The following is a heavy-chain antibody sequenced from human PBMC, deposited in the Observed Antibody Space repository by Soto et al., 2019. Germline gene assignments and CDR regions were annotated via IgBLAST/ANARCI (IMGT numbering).Heavy chain of an antibody. CDR3: ARVPAATHDAFDI. J-gene: IGHJ3*02. CDR1: GGSISSGGYY. CDR2: IYYSGST. Sequence: LCGGSISSGGYYWSWIRQHPGKGLEWIGYIYYSGSTYYNPSLKSRVTISVDTSKNQFSLKLSSVTAADTAVYYCARVPAATHDAFDIWGQGTMVTVSS. D-gene: IGHD2-2*01. V-gene: IGHV4-31*02.